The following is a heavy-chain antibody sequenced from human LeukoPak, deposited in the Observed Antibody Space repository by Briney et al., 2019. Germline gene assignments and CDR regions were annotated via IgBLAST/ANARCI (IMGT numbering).Heavy chain of an antibody. V-gene: IGHV1-18*01. CDR2: ISAYNGNT. Sequence: GASVKVSCKASDYTFTSYGISWVRQAPGQGLEWMGWISAYNGNTNYAQKLQGRVTMTTDTSTSTAYMELRSLRSDDTAVYYCARVRVVGATTDYYYYYYMDVWGKGTTVTVSS. CDR3: ARVRVVGATTDYYYYYYMDV. CDR1: DYTFTSYG. J-gene: IGHJ6*03. D-gene: IGHD1-26*01.